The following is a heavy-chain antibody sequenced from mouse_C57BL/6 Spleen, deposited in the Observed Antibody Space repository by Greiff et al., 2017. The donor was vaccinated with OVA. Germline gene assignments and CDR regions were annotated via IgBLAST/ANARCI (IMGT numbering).Heavy chain of an antibody. D-gene: IGHD2-1*01. V-gene: IGHV5-12*01. CDR2: ISNGGGST. CDR3: ARELPYYYAMDY. Sequence: EVTLVESGGGLVQPGGSLKLSCAASGFTFSDYYMYWVRQTPEKRLEWVAYISNGGGSTYYPDTVKGRFTISRDNAKNTLYLQMSRLKSEDTAMYYCARELPYYYAMDYWGQGTSVTVSS. CDR1: GFTFSDYY. J-gene: IGHJ4*01.